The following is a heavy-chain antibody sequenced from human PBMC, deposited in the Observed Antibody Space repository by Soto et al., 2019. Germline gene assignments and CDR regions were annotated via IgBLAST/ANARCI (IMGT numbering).Heavy chain of an antibody. Sequence: QVQLVQSGAEVKKVGFSVKVSCKASGGTFSSSAMSWLRQAPGQGLEWMGGITPTFGAVNYAQKFQGRLTXXXXXXXXXXXXXXXXXXXXXXXXXXXXXXRRTSSLWFDPWGQGTLVTVSS. D-gene: IGHD3-16*01. V-gene: IGHV1-69*05. CDR2: ITPTFGAV. CDR1: GGTFSSSA. CDR3: XXXRRTSSLWFDP. J-gene: IGHJ5*02.